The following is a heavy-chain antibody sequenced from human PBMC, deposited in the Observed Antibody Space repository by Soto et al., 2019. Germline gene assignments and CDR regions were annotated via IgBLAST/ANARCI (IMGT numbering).Heavy chain of an antibody. V-gene: IGHV3-30-3*01. J-gene: IGHJ4*03. Sequence: QVQLVESGGGVVQPGRSLRLSCAASGFPFSSYAMHWVRQAPGKGLEWVAVISYDGSNKYYADSVKGRFTISRDNSQNTLYQQMNSLRAEDTIVYYCARDSDYYDSGSYWAGAAVDCWGQGTVVTVSS. D-gene: IGHD3-22*01. CDR3: ARDSDYYDSGSYWAGAAVDC. CDR2: ISYDGSNK. CDR1: GFPFSSYA.